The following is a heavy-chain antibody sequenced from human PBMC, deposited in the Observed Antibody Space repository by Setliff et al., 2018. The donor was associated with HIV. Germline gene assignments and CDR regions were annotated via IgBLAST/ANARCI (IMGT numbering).Heavy chain of an antibody. Sequence: GGSLRLSCAASGFTFSSCAMSWVRQAPGKGLEWVLVISGSGAITYYADSVKGRFTISRDNSKNTLYLQMNSLRVEDTAVYYCAKGRYGGYDWGTLDIWGQGTMVTVSS. D-gene: IGHD5-12*01. CDR2: ISGSGAIT. V-gene: IGHV3-23*01. J-gene: IGHJ3*02. CDR3: AKGRYGGYDWGTLDI. CDR1: GFTFSSCA.